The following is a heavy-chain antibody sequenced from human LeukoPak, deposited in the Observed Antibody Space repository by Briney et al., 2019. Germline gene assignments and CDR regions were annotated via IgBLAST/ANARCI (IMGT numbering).Heavy chain of an antibody. J-gene: IGHJ4*02. CDR1: GGSISSGDYY. Sequence: PSETLSLTCTVSGGSISSGDYYWSWIRQPPGKGLEWFGYIYYSGSTYYNPSLKSRVTISVATSKNQFSLKLSSVTAADTAVYYCARGGSHDYGDYVYFYWGQGTLVTVSS. V-gene: IGHV4-30-4*01. D-gene: IGHD4-17*01. CDR3: ARGGSHDYGDYVYFY. CDR2: IYYSGST.